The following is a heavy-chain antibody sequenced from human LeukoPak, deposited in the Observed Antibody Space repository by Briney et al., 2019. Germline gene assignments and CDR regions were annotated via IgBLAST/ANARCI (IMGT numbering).Heavy chain of an antibody. CDR3: ARLRPYYDILTGYSQGDAFDI. CDR1: GGSISTYY. J-gene: IGHJ3*02. D-gene: IGHD3-9*01. Sequence: PSETLSLTCTVSGGSISTYYWSWIRQPPGKGLEWIGYIYHKWSTNYNPSLKSRVTISVDTSKNQFSLKLSSVTAADTAVYYCARLRPYYDILTGYSQGDAFDIWGQGTMVTVSS. V-gene: IGHV4-59*12. CDR2: IYHKWST.